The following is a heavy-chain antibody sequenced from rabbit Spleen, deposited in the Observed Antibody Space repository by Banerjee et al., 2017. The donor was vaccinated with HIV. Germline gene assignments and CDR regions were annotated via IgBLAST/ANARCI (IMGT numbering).Heavy chain of an antibody. CDR1: GFSFSSSYW. CDR3: ARDLASVVGWNFNL. D-gene: IGHD3-1*01. J-gene: IGHJ4*01. Sequence: QEQLEESGGDLVKPEGSLTLTCTASGFSFSSSYWIYWVRQAPGKGLEWIGLVDSGSGSAYYASWAKGRFTISKTSSTTVTLQMTTLTAADTATYFCARDLASVVGWNFNLWGQGTLVTVS. V-gene: IGHV1S45*01. CDR2: VDSGSGSA.